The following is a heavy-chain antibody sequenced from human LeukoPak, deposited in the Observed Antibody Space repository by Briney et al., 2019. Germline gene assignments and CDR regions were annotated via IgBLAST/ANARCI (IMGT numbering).Heavy chain of an antibody. J-gene: IGHJ6*03. CDR2: INHSGST. D-gene: IGHD2-2*01. Sequence: SETLSLTCAVYGGSFSGYYWSWIRQPPGKGLEWIGEINHSGSTNYNPSLKSRVTISVDTSKNQFSLKLSSVTAADTAVYYCARALGYCSSTSCYSDYYYYMDVWGKVTTVTVSS. V-gene: IGHV4-34*01. CDR1: GGSFSGYY. CDR3: ARALGYCSSTSCYSDYYYYMDV.